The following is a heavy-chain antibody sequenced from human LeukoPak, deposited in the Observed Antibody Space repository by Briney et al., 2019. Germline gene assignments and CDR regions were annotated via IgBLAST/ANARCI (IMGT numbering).Heavy chain of an antibody. CDR3: AKYGGNSEGYFDY. D-gene: IGHD4-23*01. V-gene: IGHV3-23*01. J-gene: IGHJ4*02. Sequence: GGSLRLSCAASGFSFSTYAMTWVRQASGKGLEWVSFTSGSGASTYYADSVKGRFTISRDNSKNTLYLQMNSLRAEDTAVYYCAKYGGNSEGYFDYWGQGTLVTVSS. CDR1: GFSFSTYA. CDR2: TSGSGAST.